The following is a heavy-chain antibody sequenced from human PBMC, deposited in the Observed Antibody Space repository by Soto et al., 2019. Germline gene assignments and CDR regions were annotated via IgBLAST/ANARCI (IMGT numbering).Heavy chain of an antibody. Sequence: EVQLLGSGGGLVQAGGSLRLSCAASGFTFSSYAMSWVRQAPGKGLEWVSGISGSGVSTHYADSVKGRFTISRDNSKNTLYLQMNSLRAEHTAAYYCAKEVGYSSGYDYFDYWGQGTLVTVSS. CDR3: AKEVGYSSGYDYFDY. V-gene: IGHV3-23*01. CDR1: GFTFSSYA. CDR2: ISGSGVST. J-gene: IGHJ4*02. D-gene: IGHD6-19*01.